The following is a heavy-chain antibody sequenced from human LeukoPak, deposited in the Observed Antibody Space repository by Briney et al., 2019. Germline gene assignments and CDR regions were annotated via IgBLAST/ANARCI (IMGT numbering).Heavy chain of an antibody. D-gene: IGHD1-26*01. CDR2: IYYRRTT. Sequence: PSETLSLTCTVSGYSISSGYDWGWIRQPPGKGLEWIGSIYYRRTTYYNPSLKSRVTISVDTSKNQFSLKLSSVTAADTAVYYCARARIVGATPRYYFDYWGQGTLVTVSS. V-gene: IGHV4-38-2*02. CDR1: GYSISSGYD. CDR3: ARARIVGATPRYYFDY. J-gene: IGHJ4*02.